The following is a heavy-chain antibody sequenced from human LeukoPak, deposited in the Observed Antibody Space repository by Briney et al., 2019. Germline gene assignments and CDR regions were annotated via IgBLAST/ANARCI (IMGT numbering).Heavy chain of an antibody. Sequence: SETLSLTCTVSGGSISSSSYYWGWIRQPPGKGLECIGSIYYSGSTYYNPSLKSRVTISVDTSKNQFSLKLSSVTAADTAVYYCARRSSSWYSNWFDPWGQGTLVTVSS. J-gene: IGHJ5*02. CDR2: IYYSGST. CDR1: GGSISSSSYY. CDR3: ARRSSSWYSNWFDP. D-gene: IGHD6-13*01. V-gene: IGHV4-39*01.